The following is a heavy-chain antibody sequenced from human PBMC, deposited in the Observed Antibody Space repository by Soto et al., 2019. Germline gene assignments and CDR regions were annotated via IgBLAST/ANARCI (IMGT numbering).Heavy chain of an antibody. Sequence: WGSLRLSCAASGFTFSAYVMSWVRQAPGKGLEWVSSITSSGGVTYYVDSVKGRFNVSRDNSKNTVYLQMNSLRDEDTAVYYCAKLKADWGQENIVTISA. D-gene: IGHD3-16*01. CDR2: ITSSGGVT. V-gene: IGHV3-23*01. CDR3: AKLKAD. CDR1: GFTFSAYV. J-gene: IGHJ4*02.